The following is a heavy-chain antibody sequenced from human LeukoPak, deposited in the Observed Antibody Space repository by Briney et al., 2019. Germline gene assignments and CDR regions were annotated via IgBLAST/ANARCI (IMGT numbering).Heavy chain of an antibody. CDR1: GYTFTSYD. CDR3: ARGIQLWPYFDY. D-gene: IGHD5-18*01. J-gene: IGHJ4*02. V-gene: IGHV1-8*01. CDR2: MNPNSGNT. Sequence: EASVKVSCKASGYTFTSYDINWVRQATGQGLEWMGWMNPNSGNTGYAQKFQGRVTMTRNTSISTAYMELSSLRSEDTAVYYCARGIQLWPYFDYWGQGTLVTVSS.